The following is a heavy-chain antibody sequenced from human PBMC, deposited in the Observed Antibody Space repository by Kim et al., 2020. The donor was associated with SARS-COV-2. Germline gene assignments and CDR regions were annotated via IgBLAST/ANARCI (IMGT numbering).Heavy chain of an antibody. J-gene: IGHJ4*02. CDR3: TIEFWGSVNY. V-gene: IGHV3-15*01. D-gene: IGHD3-16*01. CDR1: GFTFSNAW. CDR2: IKSKTDGGTT. Sequence: GGSLRLSCAASGFTFSNAWMSWVRQAPGKGLEWVGHIKSKTDGGTTDYAAPGKGRFSIARDDSKNTLYLQMNSLKTDENDIYYCTIEFWGSVNYWGQG.